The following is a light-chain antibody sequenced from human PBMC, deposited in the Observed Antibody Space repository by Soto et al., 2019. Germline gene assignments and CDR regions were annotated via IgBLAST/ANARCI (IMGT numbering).Light chain of an antibody. J-gene: IGLJ1*01. CDR1: SSDVGGYNY. CDR3: CSYAGSPRYV. V-gene: IGLV2-11*01. CDR2: DVS. Sequence: QSALTQPRSVSGSPGQSVTISCTGTSSDVGGYNYVSWYQQHPGKAPKVMIYDVSERPSGVPDRFSGSKSGNTASLTISGLQGVDAAAYYCCSYAGSPRYVLGTGTKLTVL.